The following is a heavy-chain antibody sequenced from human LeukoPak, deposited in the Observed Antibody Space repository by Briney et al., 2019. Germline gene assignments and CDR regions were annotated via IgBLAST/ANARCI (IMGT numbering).Heavy chain of an antibody. V-gene: IGHV1-69*13. CDR2: IIPIFGTA. J-gene: IGHJ4*02. CDR1: GYTFTTYG. Sequence: SVKVSCKASGYTFTTYGISWVRQAPGQGLEWMGGIIPIFGTANYAQKFQGRVTITADESTSTAYMELSSLRSEDTAVYYCATLDTAMVGVDYWGQGTLVTVSS. D-gene: IGHD5-18*01. CDR3: ATLDTAMVGVDY.